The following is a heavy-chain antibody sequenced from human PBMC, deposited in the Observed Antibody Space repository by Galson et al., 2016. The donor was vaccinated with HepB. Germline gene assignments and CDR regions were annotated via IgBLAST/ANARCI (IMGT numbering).Heavy chain of an antibody. D-gene: IGHD6-13*01. CDR2: ITGAGAST. J-gene: IGHJ6*02. CDR3: AKVAGGRIPAAGVDYYYYYALDV. CDR1: GFSFDDYA. Sequence: SLRLSCAASGFSFDDYAIHWVRQVPGKGLEWVSLITGAGASTYYADSVKGRFTISKDNSKNSLYLQMNSLRTEDSALYYCAKVAGGRIPAAGVDYYYYYALDVWGQGTTVIVSS. V-gene: IGHV3-43*02.